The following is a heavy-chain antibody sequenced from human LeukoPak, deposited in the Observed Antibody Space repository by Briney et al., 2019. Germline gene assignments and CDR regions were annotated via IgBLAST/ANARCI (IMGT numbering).Heavy chain of an antibody. CDR1: GGSISSYY. Sequence: SETLSLTCTVSGGSISSYYWSWIRQPAGKGLEWIGRIYTSGSTNYNPSLKSRVTMSVDTSKNQFSLKLSSVTAADTAVYYCARHVVYGLGYERGNWFDPWGQGTLVTVSS. CDR3: ARHVVYGLGYERGNWFDP. CDR2: IYTSGST. J-gene: IGHJ5*02. D-gene: IGHD3-10*01. V-gene: IGHV4-4*07.